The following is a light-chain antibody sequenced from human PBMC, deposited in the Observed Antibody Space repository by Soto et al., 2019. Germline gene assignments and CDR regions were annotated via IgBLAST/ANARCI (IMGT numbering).Light chain of an antibody. J-gene: IGKJ1*01. CDR1: QSISGT. Sequence: EVVMTHSPATLSVSPGESATLSCRASQSISGTLAWFQQKPGQAPSLLIYGVSTRATGVPVRFSGSGSGTDFTLTINRLQSGDFAVYYCQQYGETPWTFGQGTKVDI. CDR3: QQYGETPWT. V-gene: IGKV3-15*01. CDR2: GVS.